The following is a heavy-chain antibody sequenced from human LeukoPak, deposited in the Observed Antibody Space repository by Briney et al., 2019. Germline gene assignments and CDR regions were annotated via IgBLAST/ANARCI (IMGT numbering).Heavy chain of an antibody. CDR3: AKVGRPILSNYFHY. CDR1: GFTFSSYS. D-gene: IGHD2-15*01. CDR2: ISSSSSYI. Sequence: GGSLRLSCAASGFTFSSYSMNWVRQAPGKGLEWVSSISSSSSYIYYADSVKGRFTISRDNSKNTLSLQMNSLRAEDTAVYHCAKVGRPILSNYFHYWGQGTLVTVSS. J-gene: IGHJ4*02. V-gene: IGHV3-21*04.